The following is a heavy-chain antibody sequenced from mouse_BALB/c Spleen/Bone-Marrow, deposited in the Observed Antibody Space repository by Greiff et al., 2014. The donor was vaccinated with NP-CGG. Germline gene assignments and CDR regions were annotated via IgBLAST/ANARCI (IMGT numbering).Heavy chain of an antibody. CDR3: ARSPMITESYAMDY. CDR1: GYTFTSYW. J-gene: IGHJ4*01. CDR2: IAPGSGNT. Sequence: DLVKPGASVKLSCKASGYTFTSYWVNWIKKRPGQGLEWIGRIAPGSGNTYYNEMFQGKATLTVDTSSSTAYIQLSSLSSEDSPVYFCARSPMITESYAMDYWGQGTSVTVSS. V-gene: IGHV1S41*01. D-gene: IGHD2-4*01.